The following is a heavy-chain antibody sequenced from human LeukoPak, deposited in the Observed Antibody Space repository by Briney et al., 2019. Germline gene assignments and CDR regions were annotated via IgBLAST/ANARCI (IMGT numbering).Heavy chain of an antibody. D-gene: IGHD6-19*01. CDR1: GFTFSNYD. CDR3: ARDLMWLVDY. Sequence: GGSLRLSCAASGFTFSNYDIHWARQAPVEALEWLAYVSKDGRVKHYADSVKARFTASRDNSANTVYLQMNSLRPEDTAVYYCARDLMWLVDYWGQGTLLTVSS. V-gene: IGHV3-30*03. J-gene: IGHJ4*02. CDR2: VSKDGRVK.